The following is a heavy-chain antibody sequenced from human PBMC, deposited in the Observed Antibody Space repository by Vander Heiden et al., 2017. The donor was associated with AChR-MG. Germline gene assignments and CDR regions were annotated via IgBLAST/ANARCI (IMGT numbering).Heavy chain of an antibody. CDR1: GGSISSGDYY. CDR2: IYYSGST. V-gene: IGHV4-30-4*01. J-gene: IGHJ6*03. D-gene: IGHD2-15*01. CDR3: ARAQRYCSGGSCYSFYYYYYYMDV. Sequence: QVQLQESGTGLVKPSQTLSLTCTVAGGSISSGDYYWRWLRQPPGKGLEWIGYIYYSGSTYYNPSLKSRVTISVDTSKNQFSLKLSSVTAADTAVYYCARAQRYCSGGSCYSFYYYYYYMDVWGKGTTVTVSS.